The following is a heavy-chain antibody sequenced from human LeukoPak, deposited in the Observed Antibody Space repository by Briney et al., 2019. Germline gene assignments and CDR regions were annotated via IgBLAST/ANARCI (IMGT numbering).Heavy chain of an antibody. D-gene: IGHD6-19*01. Sequence: PGRSLRLSCAASGFTFSTYGFHWVRQAPGKGLEWVAIVWYDESKKYYADSVKGRFTISKDNAKNSLYLQMNSLRAVDTAVYYCARDEGVPVAGSASFDYWGQGTLVTVSS. CDR3: ARDEGVPVAGSASFDY. CDR1: GFTFSTYG. CDR2: VWYDESKK. V-gene: IGHV3-33*01. J-gene: IGHJ4*02.